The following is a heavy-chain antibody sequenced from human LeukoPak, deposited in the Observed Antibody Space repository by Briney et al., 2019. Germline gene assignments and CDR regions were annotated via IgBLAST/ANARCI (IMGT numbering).Heavy chain of an antibody. CDR3: ARVRYYGEHDY. V-gene: IGHV1-69*04. Sequence: ASVKVSCKASGGTFSSYAISWVRQALGQGLEWMGRIIPILGIANYAQKFQGRVTITADKSTSTAYMELSSLRSEDTAVYYCARVRYYGEHDYWGQGTLVTVSS. D-gene: IGHD4-17*01. CDR2: IIPILGIA. CDR1: GGTFSSYA. J-gene: IGHJ4*02.